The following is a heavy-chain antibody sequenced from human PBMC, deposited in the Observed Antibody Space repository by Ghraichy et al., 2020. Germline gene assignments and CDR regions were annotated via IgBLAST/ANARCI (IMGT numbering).Heavy chain of an antibody. CDR3: AREGPIPVAARAWFDP. D-gene: IGHD6-19*01. Sequence: SQTLSLTCAVYGGSFSGYYWSWIRQPPGKGLEWIGEINHSGSTNYYPSLKSRVTISVDTSKNQFSLKLSSVTAADTAVYYCAREGPIPVAARAWFDPWGQGTLVTVSS. V-gene: IGHV4-34*01. CDR1: GGSFSGYY. J-gene: IGHJ5*02. CDR2: INHSGST.